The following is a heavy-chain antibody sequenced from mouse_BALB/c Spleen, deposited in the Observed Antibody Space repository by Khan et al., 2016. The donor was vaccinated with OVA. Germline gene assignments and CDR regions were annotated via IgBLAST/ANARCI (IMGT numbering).Heavy chain of an antibody. CDR3: AREWGSWFPY. CDR1: GYIFIDYN. J-gene: IGHJ3*01. CDR2: ISPGSGNT. V-gene: IGHV1-77*01. Sequence: QVQLQQSGTELARPGASVKLSCKASGYIFIDYNINWVKQRTGQGLVWIGEISPGSGNTYYNEKFKGKATLTADKSSSTAYMQLSSLTSEDSAVYFFAREWGSWFPYWGQGTLVTVSA. D-gene: IGHD1-3*01.